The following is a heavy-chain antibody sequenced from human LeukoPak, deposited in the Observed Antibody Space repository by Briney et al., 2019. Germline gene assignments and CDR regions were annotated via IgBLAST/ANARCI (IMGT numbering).Heavy chain of an antibody. CDR3: AKGGHGTSHY. V-gene: IGHV3-23*01. D-gene: IGHD2-2*01. Sequence: ETLSLTCTVSGGSISSYYWSWVRQAPGKGLEWVSAISGSGGSTYYADSVKGRFTISRDNSKNTLYLQMNSLRAEDTAVYYCAKGGHGTSHYWGQGTLVTVSS. CDR1: GGSISSYY. J-gene: IGHJ4*02. CDR2: ISGSGGST.